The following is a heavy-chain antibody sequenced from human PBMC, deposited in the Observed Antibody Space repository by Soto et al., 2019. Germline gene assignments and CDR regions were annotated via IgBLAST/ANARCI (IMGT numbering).Heavy chain of an antibody. CDR3: ARFISAAPFFTFDI. CDR1: NGSISSGAYY. Sequence: SETLSLTSTVSNGSISSGAYYWSGIRQHPGKGLEWIGYIYYSGNTYYNPSLKRRVSISVDASKSLFSLKLNSVTAADTALYFCARFISAAPFFTFDIWGQGTMVTV. D-gene: IGHD6-13*01. V-gene: IGHV4-31*03. J-gene: IGHJ3*02. CDR2: IYYSGNT.